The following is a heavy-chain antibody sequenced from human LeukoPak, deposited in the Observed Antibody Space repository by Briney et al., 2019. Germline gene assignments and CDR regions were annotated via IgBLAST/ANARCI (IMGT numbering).Heavy chain of an antibody. Sequence: ASVKVSCKASGYTFTSYAMHWVRQAPGQRLEWMGWINAGNGNTKYSQKFQGRVIITRDTSASTAYMELSSLRSEDTAVYYCARAPVTTPWFDPWGQGTLVTVSS. CDR1: GYTFTSYA. J-gene: IGHJ5*02. V-gene: IGHV1-3*01. D-gene: IGHD4-17*01. CDR3: ARAPVTTPWFDP. CDR2: INAGNGNT.